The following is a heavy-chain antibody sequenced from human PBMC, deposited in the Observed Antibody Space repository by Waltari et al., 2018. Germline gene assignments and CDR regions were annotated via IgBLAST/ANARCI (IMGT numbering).Heavy chain of an antibody. CDR1: GASIRTSY. J-gene: IGHJ6*03. V-gene: IGHV4-4*07. CDR2: IYATGST. CDR3: ARLPYNNIYFYYYMDV. D-gene: IGHD3-10*01. Sequence: VQLQESGPGLVKPSATLSLTCTVSGASIRTSYCGWIRQPAGKGLDWIGRIYATGSTNYNPSLKSRVTMSVDTSKNQFSLKLSSVTAADTAVYYCARLPYNNIYFYYYMDVWGKGTTVTVSS.